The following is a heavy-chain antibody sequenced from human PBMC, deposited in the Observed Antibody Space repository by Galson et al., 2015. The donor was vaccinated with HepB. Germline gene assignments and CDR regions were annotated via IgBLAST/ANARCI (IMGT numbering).Heavy chain of an antibody. CDR2: IYYSGST. V-gene: IGHV4-39*01. D-gene: IGHD3-16*01. CDR3: ADFGGAFDI. CDR1: GGSISSSSYY. J-gene: IGHJ3*02. Sequence: SETLSLTCTVSGGSISSSSYYWGWIRQPPGKGLEWIGSIYYSGSTYYNPSLKSRVTISVDTSKNQFSLKLSSVTAADTAVYYCADFGGAFDIWGQGTMVTVSS.